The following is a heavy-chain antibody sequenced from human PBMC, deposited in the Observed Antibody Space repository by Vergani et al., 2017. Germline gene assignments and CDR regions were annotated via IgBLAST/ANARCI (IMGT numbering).Heavy chain of an antibody. V-gene: IGHV3-33*01. D-gene: IGHD3-22*01. Sequence: QVQLVESGGGVVQPGRSLRLSCAASGFTFSSYGMHWVRQAPGKGLEWVAVIWYDGSNKYYADSVKGRFTISRDNSKNTLYLQMNSLRAEDTAVYYCARHSITMIATDAFDIWGQGTMVTVSS. CDR1: GFTFSSYG. CDR2: IWYDGSNK. CDR3: ARHSITMIATDAFDI. J-gene: IGHJ3*02.